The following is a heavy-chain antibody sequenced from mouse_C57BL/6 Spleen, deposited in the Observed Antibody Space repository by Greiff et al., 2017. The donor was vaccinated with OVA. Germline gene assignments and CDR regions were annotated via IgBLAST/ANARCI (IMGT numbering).Heavy chain of an antibody. CDR1: GYTFTSYW. J-gene: IGHJ4*01. D-gene: IGHD1-1*01. V-gene: IGHV1-69*01. CDR3: ARKGGSSLYYYAMDY. Sequence: QVQLQQPGAELVMPGASVKLSCKASGYTFTSYWMHWVKQRPGQGLEWIGEIDPSDRYTNYNQKFKGKSTLTVDKSSSTAYMQLSSLTSEGSAVYYCARKGGSSLYYYAMDYWGQGTSVTVSS. CDR2: IDPSDRYT.